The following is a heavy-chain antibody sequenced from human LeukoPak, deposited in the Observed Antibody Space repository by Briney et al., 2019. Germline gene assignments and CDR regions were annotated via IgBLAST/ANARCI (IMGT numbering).Heavy chain of an antibody. Sequence: SVKVSCKASGGTFSSYAISWVRQAPGQGLEWMGRIIPIFGTANYAQKFQGRVTINADKSTSTAYMELSSQRSEDTAVYYCARSDYYGSGRYYYRGYWGQGTLVTVSS. J-gene: IGHJ4*02. CDR3: ARSDYYGSGRYYYRGY. CDR2: IIPIFGTA. CDR1: GGTFSSYA. V-gene: IGHV1-69*06. D-gene: IGHD3-10*01.